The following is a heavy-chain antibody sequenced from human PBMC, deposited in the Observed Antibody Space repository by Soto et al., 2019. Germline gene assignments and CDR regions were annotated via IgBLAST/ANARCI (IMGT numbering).Heavy chain of an antibody. D-gene: IGHD2-15*01. Sequence: ASVKVSCKASGYTFTSYGISWVRQAPEQGLGWMGWISAYNGNTNYAQKLQGRVTMTTDTSTSTAYMELRSLRSDDTAVYYCATQCPHFYCSGGSCCDRYFDYWGQGTLVTV. CDR2: ISAYNGNT. CDR1: GYTFTSYG. CDR3: ATQCPHFYCSGGSCCDRYFDY. V-gene: IGHV1-18*04. J-gene: IGHJ4*02.